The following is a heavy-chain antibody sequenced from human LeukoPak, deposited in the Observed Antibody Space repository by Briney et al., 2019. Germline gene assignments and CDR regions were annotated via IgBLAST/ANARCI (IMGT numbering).Heavy chain of an antibody. CDR2: ISGSGDNT. J-gene: IGHJ4*02. D-gene: IGHD3-22*01. Sequence: GGSLRLSCAASGFTFSDSGIHWVRQAPGKGLEWVSGISGSGDNTYYADSVKGRFTISRDNSKNTLYVQVNSLGTEDTAAYYCAKGSYYDSSGSFYFDYWGQGALVTVSS. CDR3: AKGSYYDSSGSFYFDY. V-gene: IGHV3-23*01. CDR1: GFTFSDSG.